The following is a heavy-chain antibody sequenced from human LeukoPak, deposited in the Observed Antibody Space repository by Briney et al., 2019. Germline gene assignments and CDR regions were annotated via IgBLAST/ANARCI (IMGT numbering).Heavy chain of an antibody. V-gene: IGHV1-18*01. CDR2: ISAYNGNT. Sequence: GASVKVSCKAFGYTFTSYGISWVRQAPGQGLEWMGWISAYNGNTNYAQKLQGRVTMTTDTSTSTAYMELRSLRSDDTAVYYCARDDALVATGSFDYWGQGTLVTVSS. J-gene: IGHJ4*02. CDR3: ARDDALVATGSFDY. D-gene: IGHD5-12*01. CDR1: GYTFTSYG.